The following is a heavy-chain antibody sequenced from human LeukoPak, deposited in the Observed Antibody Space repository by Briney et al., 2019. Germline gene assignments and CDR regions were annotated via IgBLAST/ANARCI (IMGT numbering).Heavy chain of an antibody. D-gene: IGHD4-11*01. CDR3: ARDLQFSVLRSAALDL. CDR2: ISSSSSCI. CDR1: GFTFSSYS. V-gene: IGHV3-21*04. J-gene: IGHJ3*01. Sequence: GGSLRLSCAASGFTFSSYSMNWVRQAPGKGLEWVSSISSSSSCIYYADSVKGRFTISRDNAKNSLYLQMNSLGAEDTAVYYCARDLQFSVLRSAALDLWGQGTIVIVSS.